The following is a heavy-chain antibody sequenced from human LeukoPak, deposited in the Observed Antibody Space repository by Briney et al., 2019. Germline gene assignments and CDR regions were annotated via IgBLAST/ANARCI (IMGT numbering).Heavy chain of an antibody. CDR2: IYYSGST. CDR1: GGSISSYY. CDR3: ASNYYGSGSLDY. V-gene: IGHV4-59*08. Sequence: SETLSLTCTVSGGSISSYYWSWIRQPPGKGLEWIGYIYYSGSTNYNPSLKSRVTISVDTSKNQFSLKLSSVTAADTAVYYCASNYYGSGSLDYWDQGNLVTVSS. D-gene: IGHD3-10*01. J-gene: IGHJ4*02.